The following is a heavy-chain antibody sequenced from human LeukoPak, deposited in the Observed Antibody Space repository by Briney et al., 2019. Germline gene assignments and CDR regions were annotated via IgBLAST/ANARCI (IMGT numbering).Heavy chain of an antibody. CDR1: GGSISSYY. Sequence: SETLSLTCTVSGGSISSYYWSWIRQPPGKGLEWIGYIYYSGSTNYNPSLKSRVTISVDTSKNQFSLKLSSVTAADTAVYYCARAPEGYSMDVWGQGTTVTVSS. CDR2: IYYSGST. V-gene: IGHV4-59*01. CDR3: ARAPEGYSMDV. J-gene: IGHJ6*02.